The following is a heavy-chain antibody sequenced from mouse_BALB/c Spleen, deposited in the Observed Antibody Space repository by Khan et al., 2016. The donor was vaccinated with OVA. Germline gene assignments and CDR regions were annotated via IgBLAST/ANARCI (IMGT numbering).Heavy chain of an antibody. Sequence: VQLQESGPGLVAPSQSLSITCTVSGFSLTNYGVHWVRQPPGKGLEWLVVIWSDGSINYNSATKSRLSIIKVKSKCKIFFKKTSLQTDEKANYYCAERPYIHYYSMDYWGQGTSVTVSS. J-gene: IGHJ4*01. CDR1: GFSLTNYG. V-gene: IGHV2-6*03. CDR2: IWSDGSI. CDR3: AERPYIHYYSMDY.